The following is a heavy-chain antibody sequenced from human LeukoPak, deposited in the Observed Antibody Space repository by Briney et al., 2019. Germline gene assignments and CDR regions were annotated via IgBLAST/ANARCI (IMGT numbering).Heavy chain of an antibody. CDR2: IKQDGSEK. CDR1: GFTFSSYW. V-gene: IGHV3-7*01. J-gene: IGHJ4*02. Sequence: GXLRLSCAASGFTFSSYWMSWVRQAPGKGLEWVANIKQDGSEKYYVDSVKGRFTISRDNAKNSLYLQMNSLRAEDTAVYYCASGRGSRPDYFDYWGQGTLVTVSS. D-gene: IGHD1-26*01. CDR3: ASGRGSRPDYFDY.